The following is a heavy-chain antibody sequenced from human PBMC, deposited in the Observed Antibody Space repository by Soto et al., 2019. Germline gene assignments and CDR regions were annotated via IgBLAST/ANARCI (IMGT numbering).Heavy chain of an antibody. Sequence: SVKVSCKASGGTFSSYAIGWVRQAPGQGLEWMGGIIPIFGTANYAQKFQGRVTITADESTSTAYMELSSLRSEDTAVYYCARYYDILTGYHRALYGMDVWGQGTKLTVSS. D-gene: IGHD3-9*01. V-gene: IGHV1-69*13. CDR2: IIPIFGTA. CDR3: ARYYDILTGYHRALYGMDV. J-gene: IGHJ6*02. CDR1: GGTFSSYA.